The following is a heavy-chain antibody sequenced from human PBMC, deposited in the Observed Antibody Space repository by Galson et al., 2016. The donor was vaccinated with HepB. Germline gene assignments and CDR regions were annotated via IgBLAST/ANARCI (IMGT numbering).Heavy chain of an antibody. J-gene: IGHJ4*02. D-gene: IGHD3-10*01. CDR1: GFTFDDYT. Sequence: SLRLSCAASGFTFDDYTMHWVRQAPGKGLEWVSLISWDGGSTYYADSVKGRFTISRDNSKNSLYLQMNSLRTEDTALYYCAKDISYYGSGLDYWGQGTLVIVSS. CDR3: AKDISYYGSGLDY. V-gene: IGHV3-43*01. CDR2: ISWDGGST.